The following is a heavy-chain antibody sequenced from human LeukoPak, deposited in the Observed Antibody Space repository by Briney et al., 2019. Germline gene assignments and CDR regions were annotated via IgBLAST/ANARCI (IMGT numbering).Heavy chain of an antibody. CDR1: GGSFSGYY. V-gene: IGHV4-34*01. CDR2: INHSGST. J-gene: IGHJ3*02. CDR3: ASRSDLSDAFDI. Sequence: SETLSLTCAVYGGSFSGYYWSWIRQPPGKGLEWIGEINHSGSTNYNPSLKSRVTISVDTSKNQFSLKLSSVTAADTAVYYCASRSDLSDAFDIWGQGTMVTVSS. D-gene: IGHD2-21*02.